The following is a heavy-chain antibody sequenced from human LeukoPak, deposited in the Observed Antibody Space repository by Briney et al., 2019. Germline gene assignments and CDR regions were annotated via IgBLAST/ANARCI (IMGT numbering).Heavy chain of an antibody. J-gene: IGHJ4*02. CDR1: GFTFSSSW. D-gene: IGHD3-16*01. CDR3: TRDRAYKTFDY. CDR2: IRPDGSEA. Sequence: PGGSLRLSCAASGFTFSSSWMTWVRQAPGKGLEWVAVIRPDGSEAAYVDSVIGRFTISRDNARNSLFLQMISLRVEDTPVYYCTRDRAYKTFDYWGQGALVTVSS. V-gene: IGHV3-7*04.